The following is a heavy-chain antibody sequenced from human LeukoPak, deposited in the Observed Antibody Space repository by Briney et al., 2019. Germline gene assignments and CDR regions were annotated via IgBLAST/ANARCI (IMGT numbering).Heavy chain of an antibody. V-gene: IGHV4-59*01. J-gene: IGHJ4*02. CDR1: GGSIGSYY. CDR2: IYYSGST. Sequence: PSETLSLTCTVSGGSIGSYYWSWIRQPPGKGLEWIGYIYYSGSTNYNPSLKSRVTISVDTSKNQFSLKLSSVTAADTAVYYCARVWHSGYEIDYWGQGTLVTVSS. CDR3: ARVWHSGYEIDY. D-gene: IGHD5-12*01.